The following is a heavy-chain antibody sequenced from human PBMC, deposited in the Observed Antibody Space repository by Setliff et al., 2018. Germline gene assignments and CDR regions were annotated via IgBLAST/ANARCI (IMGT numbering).Heavy chain of an antibody. CDR3: ARAADSYGPPRSYMDV. J-gene: IGHJ6*03. V-gene: IGHV3-66*01. D-gene: IGHD5-18*01. CDR2: IYSGGST. Sequence: GGSLRLSCAVSGFTVSSNYMSWVRQAPGKGLEWVSVIYSGGSTYYADSVQGRFTISRDNAKNSLYLQMNSLRAEDTAVYYCARAADSYGPPRSYMDVWGKGTTVTV. CDR1: GFTVSSNY.